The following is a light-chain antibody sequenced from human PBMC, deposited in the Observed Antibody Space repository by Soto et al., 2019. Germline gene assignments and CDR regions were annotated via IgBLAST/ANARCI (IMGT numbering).Light chain of an antibody. CDR3: QQRSSWPLSLT. Sequence: EIVLTQSPATLSLSPGERATLSCRASHSVGSYLAWYQQKPGQAPRLLIYDASNRATGIPARFSGSESGTDVTLTISSLEPEDFAVYYCQQRSSWPLSLTFGGGTRVEIK. CDR1: HSVGSY. CDR2: DAS. V-gene: IGKV3-11*01. J-gene: IGKJ4*01.